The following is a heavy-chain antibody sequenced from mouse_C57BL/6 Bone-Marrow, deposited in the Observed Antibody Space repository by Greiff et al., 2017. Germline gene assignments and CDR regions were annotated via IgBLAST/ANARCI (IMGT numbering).Heavy chain of an antibody. CDR1: GFTFSDYY. CDR2: ISNGGGST. Sequence: EVKLMESGGGLVQPGGSLKLSCAASGFTFSDYYMYWVRQTPEKRLEWVAYISNGGGSTYYPDTVKGRFTISRDNAKNTLYLQMSRLKSEATAMYYCARGVGDEAWFAYWGQGTLVTVSA. V-gene: IGHV5-12*01. D-gene: IGHD1-1*01. CDR3: ARGVGDEAWFAY. J-gene: IGHJ3*01.